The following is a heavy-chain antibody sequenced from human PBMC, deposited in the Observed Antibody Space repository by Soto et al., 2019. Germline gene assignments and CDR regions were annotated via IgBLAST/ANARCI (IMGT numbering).Heavy chain of an antibody. J-gene: IGHJ6*02. D-gene: IGHD4-17*01. Sequence: QLVESGGGVVPPGASLRLSCAASGFTFSTFGMHWVRQTPGKGLEWVAVISYDGNNKDYADSVNGPFTISRDNFKDTVDLVMNNLKVDDTAVYYCAKDLQAYGDYDYYCYGLDVWGQGATVSVSS. CDR1: GFTFSTFG. CDR2: ISYDGNNK. V-gene: IGHV3-30*18. CDR3: AKDLQAYGDYDYYCYGLDV.